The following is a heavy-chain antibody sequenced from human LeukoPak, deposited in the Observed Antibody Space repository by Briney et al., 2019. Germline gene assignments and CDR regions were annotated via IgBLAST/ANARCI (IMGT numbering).Heavy chain of an antibody. J-gene: IGHJ4*02. D-gene: IGHD3-22*01. Sequence: GGSLRLSCAASGFTFSSYSMTWVRQAPGKGLEWVSSISSSSSYIYYADSVKGRFTISRDNAKNSLYLQMNSLRAEDTAVYYCAKAGQITMIVVVTYFDYWGQGTLVTVSS. V-gene: IGHV3-21*01. CDR3: AKAGQITMIVVVTYFDY. CDR1: GFTFSSYS. CDR2: ISSSSSYI.